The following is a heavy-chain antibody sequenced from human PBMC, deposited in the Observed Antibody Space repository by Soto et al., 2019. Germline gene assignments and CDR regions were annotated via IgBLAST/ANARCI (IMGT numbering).Heavy chain of an antibody. D-gene: IGHD3-10*01. CDR2: IYHDGST. CDR3: ARQVYRGEIDP. CDR1: DDSISSTNYY. Sequence: SETLSLTCSVSDDSISSTNYYWGWIRQPPGKGLEWIGIIYHDGSTYYNPSLKSRVTISVDTSKNHFSLRLSSVTAADTAVYYCARQVYRGEIDPWGQGTLVTVSS. J-gene: IGHJ5*02. V-gene: IGHV4-39*01.